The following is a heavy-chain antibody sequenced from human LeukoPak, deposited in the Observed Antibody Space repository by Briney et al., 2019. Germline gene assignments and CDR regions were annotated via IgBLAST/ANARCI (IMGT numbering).Heavy chain of an antibody. CDR3: ARQDCSAGSCYLDD. Sequence: PGGSLRLSCAASGFTLSSYAMHWVRQAPGKGLEWVAVIPYHGRDQYYADSVKGRFTISRDTSKNTLFLQMNSLRAEDTADYYCARQDCSAGSCYLDDWGQGTLVTVSS. D-gene: IGHD2-15*01. CDR2: IPYHGRDQ. CDR1: GFTLSSYA. V-gene: IGHV3-30*04. J-gene: IGHJ4*02.